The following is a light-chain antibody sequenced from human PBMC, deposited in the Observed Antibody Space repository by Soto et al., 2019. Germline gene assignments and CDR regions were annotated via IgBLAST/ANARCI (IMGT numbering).Light chain of an antibody. CDR2: DAS. J-gene: IGKJ1*01. CDR1: QSVRSY. CDR3: QQRRSGWT. Sequence: ENVLTQSPATLSLSPGDRATLSCRASQSVRSYLAWYQQKPGQAPRLLISDASNRATGVPARFSGSGSGTDFTLTISSLEPEDFAVYYCQQRRSGWTFGPGTKVEI. V-gene: IGKV3-11*01.